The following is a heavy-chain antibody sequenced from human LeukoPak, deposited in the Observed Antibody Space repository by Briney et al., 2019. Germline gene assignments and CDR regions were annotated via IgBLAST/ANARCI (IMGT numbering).Heavy chain of an antibody. J-gene: IGHJ4*02. Sequence: GGSLRLSCSASGFTFSSYAMHWVRLSPGKGLEYVSGISSNGGTTSYADSVQGRFTISRDNSKNTLYLQMGSLRGEDMAVYYCAKVGSGWPGYYFDYWGQGTLVTVSS. D-gene: IGHD6-19*01. CDR1: GFTFSSYA. CDR3: AKVGSGWPGYYFDY. CDR2: ISSNGGTT. V-gene: IGHV3-64*02.